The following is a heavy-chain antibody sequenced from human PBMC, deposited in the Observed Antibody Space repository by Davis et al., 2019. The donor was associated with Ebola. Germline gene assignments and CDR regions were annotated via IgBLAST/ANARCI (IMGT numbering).Heavy chain of an antibody. V-gene: IGHV3-66*01. J-gene: IGHJ6*02. CDR3: ARDKELGTYYYYGMDV. CDR2: IYSGGST. D-gene: IGHD1-26*01. Sequence: GESLKISCAASGFTVSSNYMSWVRQAPGKGLEWVSVIYSGGSTYYADSVKGRFTISRDNSKNTLYLQMNSLRAEDTAVYYCARDKELGTYYYYGMDVWGQGTTVTVSS. CDR1: GFTVSSNY.